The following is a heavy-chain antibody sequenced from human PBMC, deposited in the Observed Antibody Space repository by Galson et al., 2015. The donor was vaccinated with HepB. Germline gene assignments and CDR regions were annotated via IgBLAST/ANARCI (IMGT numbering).Heavy chain of an antibody. CDR2: IGISSDYL. Sequence: SLRLSCAASGFTFSGYAMTWVRQAPGKGLEWVASIGISSDYLYYADSVKGRFTISRDSSKNSLYLQMKSLRAEDTAIYYCVRLMSGIAVAGSLGPAFDIWGQGTMVTVSS. CDR1: GFTFSGYA. J-gene: IGHJ3*02. V-gene: IGHV3-21*06. D-gene: IGHD6-19*01. CDR3: VRLMSGIAVAGSLGPAFDI.